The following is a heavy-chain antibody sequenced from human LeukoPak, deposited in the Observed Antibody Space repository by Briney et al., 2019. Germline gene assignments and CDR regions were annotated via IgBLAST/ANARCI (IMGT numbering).Heavy chain of an antibody. J-gene: IGHJ4*02. Sequence: PGGSLRLSCAASGFTFTNYAMSWVRQAPGKGLEWVGRIRKKANNYTTEYAASVKGRFTISRDDSKNSLYLQMNSPKTEDTAVYYCARPRVTSNTYYFDYWGQGTLVTVSS. D-gene: IGHD2/OR15-2a*01. CDR1: GFTFTNYA. CDR3: ARPRVTSNTYYFDY. CDR2: IRKKANNYTT. V-gene: IGHV3-72*01.